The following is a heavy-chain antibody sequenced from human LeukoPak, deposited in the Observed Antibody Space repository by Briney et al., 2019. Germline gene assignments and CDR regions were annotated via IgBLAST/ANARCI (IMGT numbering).Heavy chain of an antibody. CDR3: ARENYHYMDV. Sequence: GGSLRLSCAASGFTFSSYAMHWVCQAPGKGLEWVAVISYDGSNKYYADSVKGRLTISRDNSKNTLYLQMNSLRAEDTAVHYCARENYHYMDVWGKGTTVTVSS. J-gene: IGHJ6*03. CDR2: ISYDGSNK. V-gene: IGHV3-30-3*01. CDR1: GFTFSSYA.